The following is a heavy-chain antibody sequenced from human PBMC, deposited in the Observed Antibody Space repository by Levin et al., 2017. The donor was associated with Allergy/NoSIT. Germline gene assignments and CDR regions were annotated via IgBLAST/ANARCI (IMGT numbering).Heavy chain of an antibody. CDR3: AKDFFIMVRRVPGGYDS. CDR1: GFTFSSYG. D-gene: IGHD3-10*01. Sequence: QTGGSLRLSCAASGFTFSSYGMHWVRQAPGKGLEWVAVISYDGSNKYYADSVKGRFTISRDNSKNTLYMQMNSLRAEDTAVYYCAKDFFIMVRRVPGGYDSWGQGTLVTVSS. CDR2: ISYDGSNK. V-gene: IGHV3-30*18. J-gene: IGHJ4*02.